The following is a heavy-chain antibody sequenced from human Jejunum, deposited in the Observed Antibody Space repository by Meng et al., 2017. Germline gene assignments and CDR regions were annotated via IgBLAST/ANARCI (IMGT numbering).Heavy chain of an antibody. CDR2: ISYHGYDQ. D-gene: IGHD1-26*01. CDR1: GLTFSSYS. V-gene: IGHV3-30*01. J-gene: IGHJ4*02. Sequence: GESLKISCAGSGLTFSSYSLHWVRQAPGKGLEWVAVISYHGYDQFYADSVKGRFTISRDNSNNTLFLQMNSLRPEDTAVYYCAKSWGSGNYLGGDLWGQGTLVTVSS. CDR3: AKSWGSGNYLGGDL.